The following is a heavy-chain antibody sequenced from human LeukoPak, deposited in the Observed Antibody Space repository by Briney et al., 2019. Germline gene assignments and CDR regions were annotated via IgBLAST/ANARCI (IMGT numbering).Heavy chain of an antibody. Sequence: ASVKVSCKASEYTFTGYYIYWVRQAPGQGLEWMGWINPNSGGTNYAQKFQGRVTMTREMSISTAYMELSRLRSDDTAVYYCARGQQLASNWGQGTLVTVSS. CDR2: INPNSGGT. D-gene: IGHD6-13*01. CDR1: EYTFTGYY. V-gene: IGHV1-2*02. CDR3: ARGQQLASN. J-gene: IGHJ4*02.